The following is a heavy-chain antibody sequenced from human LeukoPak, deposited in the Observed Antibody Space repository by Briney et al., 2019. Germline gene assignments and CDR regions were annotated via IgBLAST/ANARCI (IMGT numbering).Heavy chain of an antibody. CDR1: GGTFSSYA. J-gene: IGHJ4*02. V-gene: IGHV1-69*13. Sequence: GASVKVSFKASGGTFSSYAISWVRQAPGQGVEWMGGSIPIFGTANYAQKLQGRVTITADESTSTAYMELSSLRSEDTAVYYCAREGDYCGGDCYSYDYWGQGTLVTVSS. CDR2: SIPIFGTA. D-gene: IGHD2-21*02. CDR3: AREGDYCGGDCYSYDY.